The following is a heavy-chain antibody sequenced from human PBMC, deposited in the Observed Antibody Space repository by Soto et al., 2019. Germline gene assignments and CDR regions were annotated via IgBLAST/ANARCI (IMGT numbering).Heavy chain of an antibody. CDR1: GYSFTSYW. D-gene: IGHD4-17*01. CDR2: IYPGDSDT. J-gene: IGHJ5*02. CDR3: ARGRSDYGDHFANWFDP. Sequence: GESLKISCKGSGYSFTSYWIGWVRQMPGKGLEWMGIIYPGDSDTRYSPSFQGQVTISADKSISTAYLQWSSLKASDTAMYYCARGRSDYGDHFANWFDPWGQGTLVTVSS. V-gene: IGHV5-51*01.